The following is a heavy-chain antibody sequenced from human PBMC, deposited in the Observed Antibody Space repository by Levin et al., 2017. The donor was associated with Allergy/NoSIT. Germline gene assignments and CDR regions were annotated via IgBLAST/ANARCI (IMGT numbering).Heavy chain of an antibody. V-gene: IGHV3-30-3*02. CDR2: VSYDGSNQ. CDR1: GFTFSNYF. CDR3: AKPYGSGTSLWDYHFDC. Sequence: LSLTCAASGFTFSNYFMHWVRLAPGKGLEWVAVVSYDGSNQYYAGSVKGRFTISRDNSKNTLYLHMNSLTSEDTAVYYCAKPYGSGTSLWDYHFDCWGQGTLVTVYS. J-gene: IGHJ4*02. D-gene: IGHD3-10*01.